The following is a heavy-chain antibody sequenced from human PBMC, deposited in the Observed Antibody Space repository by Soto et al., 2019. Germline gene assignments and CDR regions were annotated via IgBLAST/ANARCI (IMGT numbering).Heavy chain of an antibody. V-gene: IGHV5-10-1*01. J-gene: IGHJ3*02. CDR3: ARRARGVGPLADALDI. Sequence: PGDALKISCEGSGYSFTSYWISWVRQMPGKGLEWMGRIDPSDSYTNYSPSFQGHVTISADKSISTAYLQWSSLKASDTAMYYCARRARGVGPLADALDIWGQATMVTVSS. CDR1: GYSFTSYW. CDR2: IDPSDSYT. D-gene: IGHD1-26*01.